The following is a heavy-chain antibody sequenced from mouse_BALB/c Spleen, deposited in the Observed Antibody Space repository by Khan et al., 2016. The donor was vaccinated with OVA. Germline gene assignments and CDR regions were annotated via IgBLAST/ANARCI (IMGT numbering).Heavy chain of an antibody. CDR2: ISYSGNT. CDR1: GYSITSDYA. CDR3: AIVYAGYFDY. V-gene: IGHV3-2*02. Sequence: EVQLQESGPGLVKPSQSLSLTCTVTGYSITSDYAWNWIRQFPGNKLEWMGFISYSGNTKYNPSLKSRFSITRDTSNNQFFLQLNSDTTEDTSTYYCAIVYAGYFDYWGQGTSLTVSS. D-gene: IGHD1-1*01. J-gene: IGHJ2*02.